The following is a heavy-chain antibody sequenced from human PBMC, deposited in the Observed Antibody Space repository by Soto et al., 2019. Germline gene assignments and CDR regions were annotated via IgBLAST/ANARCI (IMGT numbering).Heavy chain of an antibody. J-gene: IGHJ5*02. V-gene: IGHV4-39*01. CDR1: GGSISSSSYY. D-gene: IGHD3-16*01. CDR3: ARRRGRDWFRP. CDR2: LYYSGIT. Sequence: SETLSLTCIVSGGSISSSSYYWGWIRQPPGKGLEWIGSLYYSGITYYNPSLNSRVSISVDTSKNPFPLKLSPVTAADTAVFYCARRRGRDWFRPLGQGTLVTVSS.